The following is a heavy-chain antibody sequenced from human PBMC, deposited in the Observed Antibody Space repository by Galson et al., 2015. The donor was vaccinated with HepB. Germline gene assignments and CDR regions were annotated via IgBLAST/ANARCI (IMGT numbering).Heavy chain of an antibody. CDR1: GYTFTSYA. V-gene: IGHV1-3*01. Sequence: SVKVSCKASGYTFTSYAMHWVRQAPGQRLEWMGWINAGNGNTKYSQKFQGRVTITRDTSASTAYMELSSLRSEDTAVYYCARHRYDIYGMDVWGQGTTVTVSS. CDR2: INAGNGNT. D-gene: IGHD3-9*01. CDR3: ARHRYDIYGMDV. J-gene: IGHJ6*02.